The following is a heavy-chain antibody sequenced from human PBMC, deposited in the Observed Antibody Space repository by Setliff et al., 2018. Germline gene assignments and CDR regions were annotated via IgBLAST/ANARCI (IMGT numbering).Heavy chain of an antibody. Sequence: ASVKVSCKASGYTFTNYGITWVRQAPGQGLEWMGWVSAYTGNAYYAHKLQGRVTMTTDTSTDTAYLELRSLRSDDTAVYYCSRLVRYCTTTSCQRLSGGEYWGQGTLVTVSS. J-gene: IGHJ4*02. CDR2: VSAYTGNA. V-gene: IGHV1-18*01. CDR1: GYTFTNYG. CDR3: SRLVRYCTTTSCQRLSGGEY. D-gene: IGHD2-2*01.